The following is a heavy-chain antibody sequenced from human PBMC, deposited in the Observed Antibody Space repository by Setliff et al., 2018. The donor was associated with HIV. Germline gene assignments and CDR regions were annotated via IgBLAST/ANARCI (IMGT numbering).Heavy chain of an antibody. D-gene: IGHD3-22*01. CDR2: INPVGRND. J-gene: IGHJ4*02. V-gene: IGHV4-34*04. CDR3: AREVDYYDSSRYLLLYYFDS. Sequence: PSETLSLTCAVYGGSISGYYWSWIRQPPGKGLEWIGEINPVGRNDNYNPSLNNRAAIVLDTSKNQFSLWLTSVTAADTAVYYCAREVDYYDSSRYLLLYYFDSWGQGTLVTVSS. CDR1: GGSISGYY.